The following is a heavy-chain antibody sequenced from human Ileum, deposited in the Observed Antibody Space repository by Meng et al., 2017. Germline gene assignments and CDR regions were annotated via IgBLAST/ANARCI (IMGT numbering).Heavy chain of an antibody. V-gene: IGHV3-11*04. CDR2: VSPTSGSL. CDR1: GFTFSDYY. J-gene: IGHJ5*02. D-gene: IGHD6-25*01. CDR3: ARDHGSLNWFDP. Sequence: QVCLVESGGGLVKAGGSLRLSCAASGFTFSDYYMTWIRQPPGQGLEWLASVSPTSGSLYFADSVKGRFSISRDNAKNSVSLQMTRLRVEDTAVYYCARDHGSLNWFDPWGQGTLVTVSS.